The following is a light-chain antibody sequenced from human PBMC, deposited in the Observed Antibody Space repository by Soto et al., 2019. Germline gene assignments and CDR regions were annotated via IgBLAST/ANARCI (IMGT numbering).Light chain of an antibody. V-gene: IGKV1-5*01. J-gene: IGKJ1*01. CDR3: QQYNRNTWR. Sequence: DIQMTQSPSTLSASLGGRVTITCRASQSVGTWVAWYQQKPGKAPKLLIYGASNLESGVPSRFSGSGYGTELTLTITTLQPDDFATYFCQQYNRNTWRFGPGTKVDI. CDR1: QSVGTW. CDR2: GAS.